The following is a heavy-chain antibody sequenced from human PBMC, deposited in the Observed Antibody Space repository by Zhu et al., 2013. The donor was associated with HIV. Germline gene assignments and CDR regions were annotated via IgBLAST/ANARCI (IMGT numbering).Heavy chain of an antibody. CDR2: ITPIFATA. CDR3: ARSFLGNRNTYWFDL. J-gene: IGHJ4*02. D-gene: IGHD1-1*01. Sequence: QVQLVQSGADVRKPGASLKVSCKASGYTFTAYYLHWVRQAPGQGLEWMGGITPIFATANYAQKFQGRVTITADESTSTVYMELRSLRSEDTAVYFCARSFLGNRNTYWFDLWGQGTLVSVSS. V-gene: IGHV1-69*01. CDR1: GYTFTAYY.